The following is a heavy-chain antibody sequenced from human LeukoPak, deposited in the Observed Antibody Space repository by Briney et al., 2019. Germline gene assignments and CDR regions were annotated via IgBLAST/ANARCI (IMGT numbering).Heavy chain of an antibody. D-gene: IGHD3-9*01. CDR1: GGSISSGGYY. V-gene: IGHV4-31*03. CDR3: ARNYDILGYFDY. Sequence: ASQTLSLTCTVSGGSISSGGYYWSWIRQHPGKGLEWIGYIYYSGSTYYNPSLKSRVTISVDTSKNHFSLKLSSVTAADTAVYYCARNYDILGYFDYWGQGTLVTVSS. CDR2: IYYSGST. J-gene: IGHJ4*02.